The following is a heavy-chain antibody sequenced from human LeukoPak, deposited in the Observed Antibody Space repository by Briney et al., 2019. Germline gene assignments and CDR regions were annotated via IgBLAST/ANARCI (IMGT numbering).Heavy chain of an antibody. J-gene: IGHJ4*02. CDR1: GFTFSTFA. CDR2: ISSNGGST. V-gene: IGHV3-64D*06. Sequence: GGSLRLSCSVSGFTFSTFAMHWVRQAPGKGLEYVSGISSNGGSTYYADSVEGRFTISRDNSKNTLYLQMSSLRTEDTAVYYCVKDTARVPGDYWGRGTLVTVSS. D-gene: IGHD5-18*01. CDR3: VKDTARVPGDY.